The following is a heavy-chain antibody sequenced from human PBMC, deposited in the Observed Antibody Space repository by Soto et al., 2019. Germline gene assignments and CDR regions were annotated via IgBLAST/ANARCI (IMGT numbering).Heavy chain of an antibody. J-gene: IGHJ6*02. V-gene: IGHV4-38-2*01. CDR3: ARADYCRGGSCYSAPNMDV. Sequence: TSETLSLTCDVSGYFISSGYYWGWIRQPPGKGLEWVGSIHYRGTTYYNPSLNSRVTISVDMSRNQFSLKLSSVTAADTAVYYCARADYCRGGSCYSAPNMDVWGQGTTVTVSS. CDR2: IHYRGTT. D-gene: IGHD2-15*01. CDR1: GYFISSGYY.